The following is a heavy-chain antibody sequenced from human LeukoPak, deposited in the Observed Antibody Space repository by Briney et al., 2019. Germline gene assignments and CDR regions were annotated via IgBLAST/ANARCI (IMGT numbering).Heavy chain of an antibody. CDR2: INPNSGGT. CDR1: AYTFTGYY. CDR3: ARSTTKLVRGCFDY. D-gene: IGHD6-6*01. V-gene: IGHV1-2*02. Sequence: ASVKVSCTASAYTFTGYYMHWVRQAPGQGLEWMGWINPNSGGTNYAQKFQGRVTMTRDTSISTAYMELSRLRSDDTAVYYCARSTTKLVRGCFDYWGQGTLVTVSS. J-gene: IGHJ4*02.